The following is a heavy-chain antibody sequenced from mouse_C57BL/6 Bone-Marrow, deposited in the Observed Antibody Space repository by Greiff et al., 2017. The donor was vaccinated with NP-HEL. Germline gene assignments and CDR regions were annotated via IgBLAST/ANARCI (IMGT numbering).Heavy chain of an antibody. CDR3: ARDQDYDNDFDV. V-gene: IGHV3-6*01. CDR2: ISYDGSN. J-gene: IGHJ1*03. CDR1: GYSITSGYY. D-gene: IGHD2-4*01. Sequence: EVKLQESGPGLVKPSQSLSLTCSVTGYSITSGYYWNWIRQFPGNKLEWMGYISYDGSNNYNPSLKNRISITRDTSKNQFFLKLNSVTTEDTATYYCARDQDYDNDFDVWGTGTTVTVSS.